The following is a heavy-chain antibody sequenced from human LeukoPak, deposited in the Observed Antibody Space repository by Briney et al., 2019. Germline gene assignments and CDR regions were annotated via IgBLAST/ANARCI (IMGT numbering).Heavy chain of an antibody. CDR3: ARDSPRPPTYYYDSSDF. CDR2: IYSGGST. Sequence: PGGSLRLSCAASGFTVSSNYMSWVRQAPGKGLEWVSVIYSGGSTYYADSVKGRFTISRDNSKNTLYLQMNSLRVEDTAVYYCARDSPRPPTYYYDSSDFWGQGTLVTVSS. CDR1: GFTVSSNY. J-gene: IGHJ4*02. V-gene: IGHV3-53*01. D-gene: IGHD3-22*01.